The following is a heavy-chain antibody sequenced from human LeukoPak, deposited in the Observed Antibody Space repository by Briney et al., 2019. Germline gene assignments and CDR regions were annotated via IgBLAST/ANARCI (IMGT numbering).Heavy chain of an antibody. D-gene: IGHD3-10*01. CDR1: GFTFSSFA. CDR2: ISGSGHST. Sequence: GGSLRLSCAASGFTFSSFAMSWVRQAPGKGLEWVSTISGSGHSTHYADPVKGRFTISRDNSENTVYLQMNSLRAEDTAVYYCADPGGSGAQFDLWGRGTLLTVSS. V-gene: IGHV3-23*01. J-gene: IGHJ2*01. CDR3: ADPGGSGAQFDL.